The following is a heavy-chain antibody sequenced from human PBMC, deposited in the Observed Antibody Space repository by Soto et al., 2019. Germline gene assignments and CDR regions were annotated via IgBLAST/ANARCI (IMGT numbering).Heavy chain of an antibody. V-gene: IGHV1-69*12. D-gene: IGHD3-3*02. CDR3: ARDKDRQQLGGNYYYIMDV. J-gene: IGHJ6*01. Sequence: QVQLVQSGAEVKKPVSSVKVSCKTSGGTFRTSAISWVRQAPGQGLEWMGGIMPVFPTPDYAQKFQGRVTITADESTGTSYMELSSLRSEDTAVYYCARDKDRQQLGGNYYYIMDVWGQGTTVTVSS. CDR2: IMPVFPTP. CDR1: GGTFRTSA.